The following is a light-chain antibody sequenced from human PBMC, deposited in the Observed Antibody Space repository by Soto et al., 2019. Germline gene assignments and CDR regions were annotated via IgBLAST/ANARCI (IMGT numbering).Light chain of an antibody. V-gene: IGKV1-39*01. J-gene: IGKJ4*01. Sequence: DIQMTQSPPSLSASVGDRVTITCWASQSISSYLNWYQHKPGTAPKLLIYAASTLQSGVPSRFSGSGSGTDFALAISSLQRDDVATYYCQQSYSTPPNFGGGTRVDIK. CDR2: AAS. CDR1: QSISSY. CDR3: QQSYSTPPN.